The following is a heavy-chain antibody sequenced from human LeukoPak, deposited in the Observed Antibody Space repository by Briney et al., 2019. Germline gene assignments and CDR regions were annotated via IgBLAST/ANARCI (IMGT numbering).Heavy chain of an antibody. CDR2: IHYNGNT. V-gene: IGHV4-31*03. Sequence: PSETLSLTCTVSGXSISSGGYYWSWIRQHPGKGLEWIRYIHYNGNTYYNPSLKSRVTISVATSKNQFSLKLSSVTAADTAVFYCARGAMGGANWFDPWGQGTLVTVSS. CDR1: GXSISSGGYY. CDR3: ARGAMGGANWFDP. J-gene: IGHJ5*02. D-gene: IGHD5-18*01.